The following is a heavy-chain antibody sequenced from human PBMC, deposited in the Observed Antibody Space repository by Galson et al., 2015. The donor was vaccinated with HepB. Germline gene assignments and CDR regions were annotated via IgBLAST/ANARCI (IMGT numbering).Heavy chain of an antibody. CDR2: INKNGATR. V-gene: IGHV3-20*04. Sequence: SLRLSCAASGLTSDAYGMNWVRHAPGKGLEWVSGINKNGATRGYADSVTGPFTISRDKAKNPLYLQMNILTAGDTALYYCARVASDYGSGSYKAPPDYWGQGTLVTVSS. J-gene: IGHJ4*02. D-gene: IGHD3-10*01. CDR3: ARVASDYGSGSYKAPPDY. CDR1: GLTSDAYG.